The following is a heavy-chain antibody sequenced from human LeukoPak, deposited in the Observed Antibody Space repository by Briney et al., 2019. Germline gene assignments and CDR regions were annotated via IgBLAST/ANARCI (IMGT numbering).Heavy chain of an antibody. V-gene: IGHV3-33*01. CDR1: GFTFSSYG. CDR3: ARGNGSGWYLDY. D-gene: IGHD6-19*01. Sequence: PGGSLRLSCAASGFTFSSYGMHWVRQAPGKGLEWVAIIWYDGSNKYYADSVKGRFTISRDNSKNTLYLQMNSLRAEDTAVYYCARGNGSGWYLDYWVQGTLVTVSS. J-gene: IGHJ4*01. CDR2: IWYDGSNK.